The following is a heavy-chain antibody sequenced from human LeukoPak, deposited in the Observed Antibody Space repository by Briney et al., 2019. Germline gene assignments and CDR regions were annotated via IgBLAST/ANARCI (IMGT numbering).Heavy chain of an antibody. Sequence: PSETLSLTCTVSGGSISSYYWSWIRQPPGKGLEWIGYIYYSGSTNYNPSLKSRVTISVDTSKNQFSPKLSSVTAADTAVYYCAGDRRGYSYGSFDYWGQGTLVTVSS. CDR3: AGDRRGYSYGSFDY. CDR2: IYYSGST. CDR1: GGSISSYY. J-gene: IGHJ4*02. D-gene: IGHD5-18*01. V-gene: IGHV4-59*08.